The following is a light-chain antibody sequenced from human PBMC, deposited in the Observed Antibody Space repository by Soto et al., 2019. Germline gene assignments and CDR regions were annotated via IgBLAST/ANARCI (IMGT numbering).Light chain of an antibody. CDR3: SSKTSSSPL. J-gene: IGLJ2*01. V-gene: IGLV2-18*02. CDR2: EVT. Sequence: QSALPQPPSVSGSPGQSVTISCTGTSSDVGSYNRVSWYQQSPGTAPKLMIYEVTNRPSGVPDRFSGSKSGNTASLTISGLQAEDEADYYCSSKTSSSPLFGGGTKVTVL. CDR1: SSDVGSYNR.